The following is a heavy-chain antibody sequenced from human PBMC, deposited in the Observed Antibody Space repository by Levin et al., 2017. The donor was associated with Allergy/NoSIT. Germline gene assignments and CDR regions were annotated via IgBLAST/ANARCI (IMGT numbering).Heavy chain of an antibody. V-gene: IGHV3-23*01. Sequence: GESLKISCAASGFTFSSYAMSWVRQAPGKGLEWVSAISGNGGSTYYADSVKGRFTISRDNSKNTLYLQMNSLRAEDTAVYYCATPVSSGWFGPLDYWGQGTLVTVSS. CDR3: ATPVSSGWFGPLDY. J-gene: IGHJ4*02. CDR2: ISGNGGST. D-gene: IGHD3-22*01. CDR1: GFTFSSYA.